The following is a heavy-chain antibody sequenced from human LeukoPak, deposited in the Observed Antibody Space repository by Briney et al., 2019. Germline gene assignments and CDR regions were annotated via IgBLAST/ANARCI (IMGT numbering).Heavy chain of an antibody. J-gene: IGHJ4*02. CDR2: ISGSGGST. D-gene: IGHD2-8*01. Sequence: GGSLRLSCAASGFTFSSYGMHWVRQAPGKGLEWVSAISGSGGSTYYADSVKGRFTISRDNSKNTLYLQMNSLRAEDTAVYYCANSASIIVYAIRYWGQGTLVTVSS. CDR3: ANSASIIVYAIRY. CDR1: GFTFSSYG. V-gene: IGHV3-23*01.